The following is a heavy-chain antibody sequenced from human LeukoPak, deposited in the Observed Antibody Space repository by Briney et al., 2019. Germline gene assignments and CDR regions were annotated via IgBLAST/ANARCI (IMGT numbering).Heavy chain of an antibody. Sequence: SETLSLTCAAYGGSFSGYYWSWIRQPPGKGLEWIGEINHSGSTNYNPSLKSRVTISVDTSKNQFSLKLSSVTAADTAVYYCARGGRWSLGGFDPWGQGTLVTVSS. CDR2: INHSGST. J-gene: IGHJ5*02. D-gene: IGHD4-23*01. CDR3: ARGGRWSLGGFDP. V-gene: IGHV4-34*01. CDR1: GGSFSGYY.